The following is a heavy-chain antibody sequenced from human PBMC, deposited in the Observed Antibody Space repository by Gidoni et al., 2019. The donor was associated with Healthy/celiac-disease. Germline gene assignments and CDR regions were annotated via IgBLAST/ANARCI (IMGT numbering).Heavy chain of an antibody. J-gene: IGHJ4*02. D-gene: IGHD3-22*01. CDR3: ARERGGGYDSSGYYLDY. CDR1: GFPFSSYA. CDR2: ISYDGSNK. V-gene: IGHV3-30-3*01. Sequence: QVQLVESGGGVVQPGRSLRLSCAASGFPFSSYAMHWVRQAPGKGLEWVAVISYDGSNKYYADSVKGRFTISRDNSKNTLYLQMNSLRAEDTAVYYCARERGGGYDSSGYYLDYWGQGTLVTVSS.